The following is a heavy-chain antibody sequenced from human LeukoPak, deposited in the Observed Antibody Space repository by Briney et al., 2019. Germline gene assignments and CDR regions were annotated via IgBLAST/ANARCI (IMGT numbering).Heavy chain of an antibody. D-gene: IGHD3-16*02. Sequence: ASVKVSCKASGGTFSSYAISWVRQAPGQGLEWMGRIIPILGIANYAQKFQGRVTITADKSTSTAYMELSSLRSEDTAVYYCVRDVGLRLGELSPFDYWGQGTLVTVSS. V-gene: IGHV1-69*04. CDR1: GGTFSSYA. J-gene: IGHJ4*02. CDR2: IIPILGIA. CDR3: VRDVGLRLGELSPFDY.